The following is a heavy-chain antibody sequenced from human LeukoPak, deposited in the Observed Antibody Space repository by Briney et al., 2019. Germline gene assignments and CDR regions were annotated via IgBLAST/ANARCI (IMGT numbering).Heavy chain of an antibody. Sequence: GASVKVSCKVSGYSLTELSTHWVRQAPGKGLEWMGGVDLGGGRTINKKKLQGRVTMTEDTSTDTAYMELNSLTSDDTAVYYCATGPTMPEPDTSPGLLDFWGQGTLVTVSS. D-gene: IGHD2-2*01. CDR3: ATGPTMPEPDTSPGLLDF. CDR2: VDLGGGRT. V-gene: IGHV1-24*01. CDR1: GYSLTELS. J-gene: IGHJ4*02.